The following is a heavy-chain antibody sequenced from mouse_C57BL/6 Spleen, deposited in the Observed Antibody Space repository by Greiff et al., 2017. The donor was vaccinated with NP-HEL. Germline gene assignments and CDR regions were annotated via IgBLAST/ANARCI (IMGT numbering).Heavy chain of an antibody. CDR3: ARDYYGSYAMDY. V-gene: IGHV5-6*02. CDR2: ISSGGSYT. J-gene: IGHJ4*01. CDR1: GFTFSSYG. Sequence: EVKLEESGGDLVKPGGSLKLSCAASGFTFSSYGMSWVRQTPDKRLEWVATISSGGSYTYYPDSVKGRFTISRDNAKNTLYLQMSSLKSEDTAMYYCARDYYGSYAMDYWGQGTSVTVSS. D-gene: IGHD1-1*01.